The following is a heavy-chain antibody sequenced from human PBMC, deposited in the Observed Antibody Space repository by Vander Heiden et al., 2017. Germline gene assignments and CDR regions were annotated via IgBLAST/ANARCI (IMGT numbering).Heavy chain of an antibody. Sequence: EVQLLASGGGLVQPGGSLRLSCAASGFTFSGYAMSWVRQAPGKGLEWVSAISGSGGSTYYADSVKGRFTISRDNSKNTLYLQMNSLRAEDTAVYYCVTAMVTAYYYYGMDVWGQGTTVTVSS. CDR1: GFTFSGYA. V-gene: IGHV3-23*01. J-gene: IGHJ6*02. CDR3: VTAMVTAYYYYGMDV. D-gene: IGHD5-18*01. CDR2: ISGSGGST.